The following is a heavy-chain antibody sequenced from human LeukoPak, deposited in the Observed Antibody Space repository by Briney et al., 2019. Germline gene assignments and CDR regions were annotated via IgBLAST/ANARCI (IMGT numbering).Heavy chain of an antibody. CDR3: ARTTYGAPDY. Sequence: GGSLRLSCAASGFTFSSYAMSWVRQAPGKGLEYVSGISSNGGSTNYANSVKGRFSISRDNSKSTLFLQMGSLRAEDMAMYYCARTTYGAPDYWGQGTLVTVSS. CDR2: ISSNGGST. V-gene: IGHV3-64*01. CDR1: GFTFSSYA. D-gene: IGHD4-17*01. J-gene: IGHJ4*02.